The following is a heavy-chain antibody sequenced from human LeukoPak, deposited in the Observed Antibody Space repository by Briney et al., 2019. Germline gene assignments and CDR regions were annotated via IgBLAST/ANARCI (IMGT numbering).Heavy chain of an antibody. Sequence: TGGSLRLSCAASGFTFSSYSMNWVRQAPGKGLEWVPSISSSSSYIYYADSVKGRFTISRDNAKNSLYLQMNSLRAEDTAVYYCARGIAAAGIDYWGQGTLVTVSS. CDR2: ISSSSSYI. J-gene: IGHJ4*02. CDR3: ARGIAAAGIDY. CDR1: GFTFSSYS. D-gene: IGHD6-13*01. V-gene: IGHV3-21*01.